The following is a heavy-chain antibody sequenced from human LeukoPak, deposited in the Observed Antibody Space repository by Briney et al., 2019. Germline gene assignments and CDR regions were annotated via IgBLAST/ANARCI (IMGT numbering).Heavy chain of an antibody. D-gene: IGHD1-7*01. CDR2: IKQDGSEK. CDR3: ARVENWNFKEWYMDV. J-gene: IGHJ6*03. Sequence: HPGGSLRLSCVASGFTFSSYWMSWVRQAPGKGLEWVANIKQDGSEKYYVDSVKGRFTISRDNAKNSLYLQMNSLRAEDTAVYYCARVENWNFKEWYMDVWGKGTTVTVSS. V-gene: IGHV3-7*01. CDR1: GFTFSSYW.